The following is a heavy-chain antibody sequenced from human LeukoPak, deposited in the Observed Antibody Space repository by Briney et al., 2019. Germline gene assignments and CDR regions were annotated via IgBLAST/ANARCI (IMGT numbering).Heavy chain of an antibody. V-gene: IGHV1-8*01. J-gene: IGHJ6*02. CDR1: RYTFTRYD. CDR3: PRGGYDILTGYSLFYYYGMDV. Sequence: ASVKVSSKPSRYTFTRYDINAVRPATGQGLERMGWMNPKSGDTRYTQKLQGRVTITRNTSTSTAYMELSSLRSEDTAVYYCPRGGYDILTGYSLFYYYGMDVWGQGTTVTVSS. CDR2: MNPKSGDT. D-gene: IGHD3-9*01.